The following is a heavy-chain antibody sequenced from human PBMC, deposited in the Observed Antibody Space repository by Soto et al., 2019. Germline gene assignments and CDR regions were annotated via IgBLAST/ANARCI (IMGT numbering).Heavy chain of an antibody. J-gene: IGHJ6*02. CDR3: ASEYCSGRSCYYYGMDV. V-gene: IGHV3-33*01. Sequence: QVQLVGSGGGVVQPGRSLRLSCAASGFTFSSYGMHWVRQAPGKGLEWVAIIWYDGSNKYYADSVKGRFTISRDNSKNTLYLQMNSLRAEDKAVYYCASEYCSGRSCYYYGMDVWGQGTTVTVSS. CDR1: GFTFSSYG. D-gene: IGHD2-15*01. CDR2: IWYDGSNK.